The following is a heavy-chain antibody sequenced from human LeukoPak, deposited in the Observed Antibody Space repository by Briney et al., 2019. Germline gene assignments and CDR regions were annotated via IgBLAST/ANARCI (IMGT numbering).Heavy chain of an antibody. Sequence: SETLSLTCTVSGGSISSSLNYWGRIRQPPGKGLEWIGSIYYSGSTYYNPSLKSRVTISVDTSKNQFSLSLSSVTAADTAVYYCARLLRGYYDSSGYRPYYFDYWGQGTLVTVSS. CDR3: ARLLRGYYDSSGYRPYYFDY. V-gene: IGHV4-39*01. D-gene: IGHD3-22*01. J-gene: IGHJ4*02. CDR1: GGSISSSLNY. CDR2: IYYSGST.